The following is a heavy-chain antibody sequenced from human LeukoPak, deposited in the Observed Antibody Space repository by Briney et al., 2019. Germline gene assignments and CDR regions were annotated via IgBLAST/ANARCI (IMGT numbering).Heavy chain of an antibody. V-gene: IGHV1-46*01. J-gene: IGHJ4*02. CDR1: GYTFSKFY. CDR3: AGRGSVAACPFGY. Sequence: ASVKVSCKASGYTFSKFYIHWVRQAPGQGLEWMGLLNTQPNNDYTNYAQKFQGRVTITADESTSTAYMELSSLRSEDTAVYYCAGRGSVAACPFGYWGQGTLVTVSS. CDR2: LNTQPNNDYT. D-gene: IGHD6-6*01.